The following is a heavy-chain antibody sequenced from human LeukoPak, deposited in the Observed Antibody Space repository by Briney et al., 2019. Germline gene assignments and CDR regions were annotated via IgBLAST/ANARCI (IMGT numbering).Heavy chain of an antibody. J-gene: IGHJ6*03. CDR2: INPNSGGT. Sequence: ASVKVSCKASGYTFTGYYMHWVRQAPRQGLEWMGWINPNSGGTNYAQKFQGRVTMTRDTSISTAYMELSRLRSGDTAVYYCARALKGLYYYYYMDVWGKGTTVTISS. V-gene: IGHV1-2*02. CDR3: ARALKGLYYYYYMDV. CDR1: GYTFTGYY.